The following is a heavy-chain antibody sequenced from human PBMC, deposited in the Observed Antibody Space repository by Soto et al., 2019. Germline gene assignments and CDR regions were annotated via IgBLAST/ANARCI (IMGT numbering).Heavy chain of an antibody. CDR1: GYTFTSYA. Sequence: QVQLVQSGAEVKKPGASVKVSCKASGYTFTSYAMHWVRQAPGQRLEWMGWINAGNGNTKYSQKFQGRGTITRDTSASTAYLELSSLRSEDTAVYYCARVESEKQRVYFDYWGQGTLVTVS. J-gene: IGHJ4*02. V-gene: IGHV1-3*01. D-gene: IGHD6-25*01. CDR2: INAGNGNT. CDR3: ARVESEKQRVYFDY.